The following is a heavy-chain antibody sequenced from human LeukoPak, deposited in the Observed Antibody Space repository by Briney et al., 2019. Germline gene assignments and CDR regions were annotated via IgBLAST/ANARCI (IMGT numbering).Heavy chain of an antibody. D-gene: IGHD3-16*02. CDR1: GYTFTNFG. V-gene: IGHV1-18*01. CDR3: ARAGVNIGGIIVNSLDS. J-gene: IGHJ4*02. CDR2: ISGHNGNT. Sequence: ASVKVSCKTSGYTFTNFGISWVRQAPGQGPEWMGWISGHNGNTKYAKNLQDRVKMTIDTSTTTAYMELRSLTSDDTGVYFLARAGVNIGGIIVNSLDSWGQGTLVTVSS.